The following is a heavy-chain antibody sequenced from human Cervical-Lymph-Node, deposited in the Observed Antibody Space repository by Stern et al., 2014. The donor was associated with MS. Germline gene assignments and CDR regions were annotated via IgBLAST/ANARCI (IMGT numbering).Heavy chain of an antibody. Sequence: VQLVESGGDLVQPGGSLRLSCVASGFTFSHYWMQWVRQAPGKGLGWVSHITSDGSSTTYADSVKGRFTVSRDNAKNTLYLQMDSLRAEDTAVYFCARDNYGTDYWGQGTLVTVSS. CDR1: GFTFSHYW. J-gene: IGHJ4*02. V-gene: IGHV3-74*01. CDR2: ITSDGSST. CDR3: ARDNYGTDY. D-gene: IGHD3-16*01.